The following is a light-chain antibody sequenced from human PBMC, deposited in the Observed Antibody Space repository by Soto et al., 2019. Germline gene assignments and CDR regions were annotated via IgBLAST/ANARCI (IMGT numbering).Light chain of an antibody. CDR3: QQYGSSPRT. J-gene: IGKJ1*01. CDR2: GAS. V-gene: IGKV3-20*01. Sequence: EIVLTQSPGTLSLSPGERATLSCRASQSVSXSYLAWYQQRPGQAPSLLIHGASSRATGIPDRFSGSGSGTEFTLTISRLEPEDFAVYYCQQYGSSPRTFGQGTKVEIK. CDR1: QSVSXSY.